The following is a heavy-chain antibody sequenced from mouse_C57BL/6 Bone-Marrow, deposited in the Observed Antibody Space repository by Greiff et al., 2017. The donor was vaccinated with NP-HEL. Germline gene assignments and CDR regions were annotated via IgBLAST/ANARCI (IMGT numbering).Heavy chain of an antibody. V-gene: IGHV5-12*01. CDR1: GFTFSDYY. CDR3: ARWSGTGFAY. CDR2: ISNGGGST. Sequence: DVHLVESGGGLVQPGGSLKLSCAASGFTFSDYYMYWVRQTPEKRLEWVAYISNGGGSTYYPDTVKGRFTISRDNAKNTLYLQMSRLKSEDTAMYYCARWSGTGFAYWGQGTLVTVSA. D-gene: IGHD4-1*01. J-gene: IGHJ3*01.